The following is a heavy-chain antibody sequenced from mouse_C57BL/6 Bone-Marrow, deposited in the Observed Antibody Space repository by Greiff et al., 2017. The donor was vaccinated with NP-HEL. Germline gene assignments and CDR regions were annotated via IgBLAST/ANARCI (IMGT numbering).Heavy chain of an antibody. Sequence: EVQLQQSGAELVRPGASVKLSCTASGFNIKDDYMHWVKQRPEQGLEWIGWIDPANGDTEYASKFQGKAPITADTSSNTAYLQRSSLTSEDTAVYYCTYWDEGDYWGQGTTLTVSS. CDR1: GFNIKDDY. J-gene: IGHJ2*01. CDR2: IDPANGDT. V-gene: IGHV14-4*01. CDR3: TYWDEGDY. D-gene: IGHD4-1*01.